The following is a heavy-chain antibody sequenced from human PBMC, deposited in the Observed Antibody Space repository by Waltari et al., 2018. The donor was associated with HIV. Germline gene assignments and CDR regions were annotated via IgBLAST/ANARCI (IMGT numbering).Heavy chain of an antibody. Sequence: QLQLQESGSGLVKPSQTLSLTCAVSGGSISSGGYSWSWIRQPPGKGLEWIGYIEHSGSTSYNPSLKSRVTISVDRSKNQFSLKLSSVTAADTAVYYCARDSNYDYYYGMDVWGQGTTVTVSS. D-gene: IGHD4-4*01. CDR2: IEHSGST. CDR3: ARDSNYDYYYGMDV. V-gene: IGHV4-30-2*01. J-gene: IGHJ6*02. CDR1: GGSISSGGYS.